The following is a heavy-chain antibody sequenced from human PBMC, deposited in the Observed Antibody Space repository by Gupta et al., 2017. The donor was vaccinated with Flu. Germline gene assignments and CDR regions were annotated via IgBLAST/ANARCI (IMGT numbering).Heavy chain of an antibody. CDR2: INQNGGAK. V-gene: IGHV3-7*01. J-gene: IGHJ4*02. Sequence: EVQLVESGGGLVQPGGSLRLSCAASGIRFATYWMSWVGQAPGKGLEWVANINQNGGAKYYVGSGNGRVNVSRDNANNSLYLQMNRLRAEDTAIYYCESTVGGACDFWGQGVRVTVSS. D-gene: IGHD3-16*01. CDR1: GIRFATYW. CDR3: ESTVGGACDF.